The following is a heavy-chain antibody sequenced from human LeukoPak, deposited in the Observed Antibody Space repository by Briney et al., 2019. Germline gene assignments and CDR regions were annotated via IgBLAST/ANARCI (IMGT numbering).Heavy chain of an antibody. Sequence: SETLSLTCAVYGGSFSGYYWSWIRQPPGKGLEWIGEINHSGSTNYNPSLKSRVTISVDTSKNQFSLKLSSVTAADTAVYYCARGDIAAAPYYFDYWGQGTLVTVSS. J-gene: IGHJ4*02. CDR2: INHSGST. CDR1: GGSFSGYY. CDR3: ARGDIAAAPYYFDY. D-gene: IGHD6-13*01. V-gene: IGHV4-34*01.